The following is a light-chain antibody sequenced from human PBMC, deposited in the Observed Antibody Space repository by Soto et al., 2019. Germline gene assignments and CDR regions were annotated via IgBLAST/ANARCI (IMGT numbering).Light chain of an antibody. J-gene: IGKJ2*01. V-gene: IGKV3-20*01. CDR2: GAA. CDR3: QQYCSSPPP. CDR1: QSVSSTY. Sequence: EIVLTQSPGTLSLSPGERATLSCRASQSVSSTYFAWYQQKPGQALRLHIYGAASRATGIADRFSGSGSGTEFTLNVSRLEPEDFAVYYCQQYCSSPPPFGQAPKLEIK.